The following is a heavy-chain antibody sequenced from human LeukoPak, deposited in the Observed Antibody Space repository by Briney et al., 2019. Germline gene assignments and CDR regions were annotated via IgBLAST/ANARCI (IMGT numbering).Heavy chain of an antibody. CDR1: GYTFSSYA. J-gene: IGHJ4*02. V-gene: IGHV7-4-1*02. D-gene: IGHD3-22*01. CDR2: INTNTGNP. CDR3: ARELSEYYYDSSGYPL. Sequence: ASVKVSCKASGYTFSSYAMNWVRQAPGQGLEWMGWINTNTGNPTYAQGFTGRFVFSLDTSVSTAYLQISGLKAEDTAVYYCARELSEYYYDSSGYPLWGQGTLVTVSS.